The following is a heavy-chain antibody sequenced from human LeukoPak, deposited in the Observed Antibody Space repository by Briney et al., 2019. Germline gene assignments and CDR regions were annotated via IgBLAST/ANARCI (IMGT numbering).Heavy chain of an antibody. J-gene: IGHJ4*02. CDR1: GGSISSYY. D-gene: IGHD1-1*01. CDR3: ARARTRGNNWYFDY. Sequence: SETLSLTCTVSGGSISSYYWSWIRQPPGKGLEWIGYIYYSGSTNYNPSLKSRVTISVDTSKNHFSLKVNSVTAADTAVYYCARARTRGNNWYFDYWGQGTLVTVSS. CDR2: IYYSGST. V-gene: IGHV4-59*01.